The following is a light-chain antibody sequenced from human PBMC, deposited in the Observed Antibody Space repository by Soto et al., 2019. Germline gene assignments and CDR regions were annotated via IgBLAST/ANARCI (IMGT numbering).Light chain of an antibody. J-gene: IGKJ1*01. CDR1: QDISDY. CDR3: QQYNTFWT. V-gene: IGKV1-9*01. Sequence: DIQLTQTPPFLSASMGDRVTITCRASQDISDYLAWYQQKPGKAPNLLIYDVSSLESGVPSRFSGSGSGTEFTLTISSLQPDDFATYYCQQYNTFWTFGQGTKVDIK. CDR2: DVS.